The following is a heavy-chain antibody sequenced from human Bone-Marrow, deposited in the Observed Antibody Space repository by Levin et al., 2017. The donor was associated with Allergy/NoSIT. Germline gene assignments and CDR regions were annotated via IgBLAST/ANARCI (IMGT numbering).Heavy chain of an antibody. V-gene: IGHV3-23*01. Sequence: GESLKISCVASGFTFDMYAMSWVRQAPGRGLEWVSGIFASGGHTYYADFAKGRVTISRDNSKNTLYLQMNNLRAEDTAIYYCADFVDYGDKWGQGTLVTVSS. CDR1: GFTFDMYA. CDR2: IFASGGHT. CDR3: ADFVDYGDK. D-gene: IGHD3-3*01. J-gene: IGHJ4*02.